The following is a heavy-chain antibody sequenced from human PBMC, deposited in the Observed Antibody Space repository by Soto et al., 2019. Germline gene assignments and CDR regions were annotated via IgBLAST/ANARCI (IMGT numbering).Heavy chain of an antibody. CDR2: ISGSGGST. CDR1: GFTFSSYA. J-gene: IGHJ5*02. V-gene: IGHV3-23*01. D-gene: IGHD2-15*01. Sequence: GGSLRLSCAASGFTFSSYAMSWVRQAPGKGLEWVSAISGSGGSTYYADSVKGRFTISRDNSKNTLYLQMNSLRAEDTAVYYCAKGETYCSGGSCLGSNWFDPWGQGTLVTVSS. CDR3: AKGETYCSGGSCLGSNWFDP.